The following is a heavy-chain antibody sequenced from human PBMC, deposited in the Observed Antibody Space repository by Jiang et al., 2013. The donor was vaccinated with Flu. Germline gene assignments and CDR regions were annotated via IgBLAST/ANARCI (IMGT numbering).Heavy chain of an antibody. CDR3: AREAPLLGPGMDV. V-gene: IGHV3-21*01. CDR2: ISSSSSYI. Sequence: QLVESGGGLVKPGGSLRLSCAASGFTFSSYSMNWVRQAPGKGLEWVSSISSSSSYIYYADSVKGRFTISRDNAKNSLYLQMNSLRAEDTAVYYCAREAPLLGPGMDVWGQGTTVTVSS. D-gene: IGHD7-27*01. J-gene: IGHJ6*02. CDR1: GFTFSSYS.